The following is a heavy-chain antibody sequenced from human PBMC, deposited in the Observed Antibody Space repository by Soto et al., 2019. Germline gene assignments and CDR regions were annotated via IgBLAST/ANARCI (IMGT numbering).Heavy chain of an antibody. J-gene: IGHJ5*02. CDR2: MNPNSGNT. V-gene: IGHV1-8*01. Sequence: ASVKVSCKASGYTFTSYDINWVRQATGQGLEWMGWMNPNSGNTGCAQKFQGRVTMTRNTSISTAYMELSSLRSEDTAVYYCARGYNWHQNWFDPWGQGTLVTVSS. CDR3: ARGYNWHQNWFDP. D-gene: IGHD1-20*01. CDR1: GYTFTSYD.